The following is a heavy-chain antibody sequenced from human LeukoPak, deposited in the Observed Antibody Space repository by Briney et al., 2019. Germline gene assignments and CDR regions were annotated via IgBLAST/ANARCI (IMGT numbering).Heavy chain of an antibody. CDR2: ISGSGGST. Sequence: QSGGSLRLSCAASGFTFSSYAMSWVRQAPGKGLEWVSAISGSGGSTYYADSVKGRFTISRDNSKNTLYLQMNSLRAEDTAVYYCAKHFRNYNGETYYFDYWGQGTLVTVSS. J-gene: IGHJ4*02. V-gene: IGHV3-23*01. CDR3: AKHFRNYNGETYYFDY. D-gene: IGHD4-17*01. CDR1: GFTFSSYA.